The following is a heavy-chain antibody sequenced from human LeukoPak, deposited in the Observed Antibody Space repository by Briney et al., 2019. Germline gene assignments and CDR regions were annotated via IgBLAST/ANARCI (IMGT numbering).Heavy chain of an antibody. D-gene: IGHD2-8*02. CDR1: GFTFSKAW. V-gene: IGHV3-15*01. Sequence: GPSLTLSCAPSGFTFSKAWMGSARQAPGKGIEWVGRIKSNDHGGATDYAATVKGRFAVSRDDSKNTLYLQLNSLKTEDTAMYYCTTDGGVLVRPLFDYWGQGTLVTVSS. CDR3: TTDGGVLVRPLFDY. J-gene: IGHJ4*02. CDR2: IKSNDHGGAT.